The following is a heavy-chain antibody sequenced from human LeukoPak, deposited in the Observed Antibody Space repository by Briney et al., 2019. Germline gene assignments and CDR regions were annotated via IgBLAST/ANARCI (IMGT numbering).Heavy chain of an antibody. Sequence: SETLSLTCAVSGYSISSGYYWGWIRQPPGKGLEWIGSIYYSGSTHYNPSLKSRVTISVDTSKNQFSLKLNSVTAADTAVYYCARNDSSGYFDYWGQGTLVTVSS. D-gene: IGHD3-22*01. CDR3: ARNDSSGYFDY. J-gene: IGHJ4*02. V-gene: IGHV4-38-2*01. CDR1: GYSISSGYY. CDR2: IYYSGST.